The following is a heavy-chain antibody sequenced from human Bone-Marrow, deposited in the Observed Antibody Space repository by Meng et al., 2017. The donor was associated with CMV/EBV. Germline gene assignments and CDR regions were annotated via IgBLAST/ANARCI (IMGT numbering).Heavy chain of an antibody. CDR1: GFTFSSYG. V-gene: IGHV3-30*02. D-gene: IGHD6-13*01. CDR3: AKDRGQQLPRGDFDY. J-gene: IGHJ4*02. Sequence: GGSLRLSCAASGFTFSSYGMHWVRQAPGKGLEWVAFIRYDGSNKYYADSVKGRFTISRDNSKNTLYLQMNSLRAEDTAVYYCAKDRGQQLPRGDFDYWGQGTLATVPS. CDR2: IRYDGSNK.